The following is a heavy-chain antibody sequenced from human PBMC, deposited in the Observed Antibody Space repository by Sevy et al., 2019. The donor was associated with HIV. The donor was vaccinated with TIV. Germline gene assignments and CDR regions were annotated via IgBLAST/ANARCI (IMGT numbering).Heavy chain of an antibody. CDR1: GGSISSYY. CDR2: IYYSGST. CDR3: ARRKIAAAGYFDY. Sequence: SETLSLTCTVSGGSISSYYWSWIRQPPGKGLDWIGYIYYSGSTNYNPSLKSRVTISVDTSKNQFSLKLSSVTAADTAVYYCARRKIAAAGYFDYWGQGTLVTVSS. V-gene: IGHV4-59*01. D-gene: IGHD6-13*01. J-gene: IGHJ4*02.